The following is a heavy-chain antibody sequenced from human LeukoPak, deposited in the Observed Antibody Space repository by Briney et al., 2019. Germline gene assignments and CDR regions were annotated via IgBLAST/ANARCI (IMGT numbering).Heavy chain of an antibody. V-gene: IGHV1-46*01. CDR3: ARDGGTMVRGVNH. Sequence: ASVKVSCKASGYTFTGYYMHWVRQAPGQGLEWMGIINPSGGSTSYAQKFQGRVTMTRDTSTSTVYMELSSLRSEDTAVYYCARDGGTMVRGVNHWGQGTLVTVSS. CDR2: INPSGGST. CDR1: GYTFTGYY. D-gene: IGHD3-10*01. J-gene: IGHJ4*02.